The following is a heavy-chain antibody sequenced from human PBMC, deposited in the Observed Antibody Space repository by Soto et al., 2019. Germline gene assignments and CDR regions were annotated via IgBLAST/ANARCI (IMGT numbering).Heavy chain of an antibody. CDR3: AREWGLAMGPHYYGMDV. V-gene: IGHV4-4*02. D-gene: IGHD5-18*01. CDR2: IYHSGST. J-gene: IGHJ6*02. Sequence: QVQLQESGPGLVKPSGTLSLTCAVSGGSISRSNWWSWVRQPPGKGLEWNGEIYHSGSTNYNPSLKSRVTMSVDKSKNQFSLKLRSVTAADTAVYYCAREWGLAMGPHYYGMDVWGQGTTVTVSS. CDR1: GGSISRSNW.